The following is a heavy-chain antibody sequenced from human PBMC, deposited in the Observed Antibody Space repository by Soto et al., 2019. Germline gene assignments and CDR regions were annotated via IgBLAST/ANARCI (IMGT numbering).Heavy chain of an antibody. CDR3: AKDIGQWLSQYFPH. D-gene: IGHD6-19*01. CDR2: ISWNSGSI. CDR1: GFTFDDYA. J-gene: IGHJ1*01. V-gene: IGHV3-9*01. Sequence: EVQLVESGGGLVQPGRSLRLSCAASGFTFDDYAMHWVRQAPGKGLEWVSGISWNSGSIGYADSVKGRFTISSDNAKDSLYLQMNSLRAEDTAVYYCAKDIGQWLSQYFPHGGQGTLVTVSA.